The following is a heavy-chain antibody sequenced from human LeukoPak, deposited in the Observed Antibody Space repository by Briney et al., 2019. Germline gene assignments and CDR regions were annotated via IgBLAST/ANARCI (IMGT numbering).Heavy chain of an antibody. D-gene: IGHD3-10*01. Sequence: GGSLRLSCAASGFTFSSYAMHWVRQAPGKGLEWVAVLSCDGGNKYYADSVQGRFTISRDNSKNTVNLQMNSLRAEDTAVYYCAKVWVRGVIIPYYYYGMDVWGQGTTVTVSS. CDR1: GFTFSSYA. CDR3: AKVWVRGVIIPYYYYGMDV. V-gene: IGHV3-30*04. CDR2: LSCDGGNK. J-gene: IGHJ6*02.